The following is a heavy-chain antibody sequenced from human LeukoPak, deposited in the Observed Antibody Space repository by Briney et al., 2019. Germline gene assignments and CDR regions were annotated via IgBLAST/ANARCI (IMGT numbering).Heavy chain of an antibody. D-gene: IGHD6-6*01. J-gene: IGHJ5*02. V-gene: IGHV3-11*01. Sequence: GALRLSCAASGFTFSDYYMSWIRQAPGKGLKWVSYISSSGSTIYYADSVKGRFTISRDNAKNSLYLQMNSLRAEDTAVYYCAREGPFIAARSPGFDPWGQGTLVTVSS. CDR3: AREGPFIAARSPGFDP. CDR1: GFTFSDYY. CDR2: ISSSGSTI.